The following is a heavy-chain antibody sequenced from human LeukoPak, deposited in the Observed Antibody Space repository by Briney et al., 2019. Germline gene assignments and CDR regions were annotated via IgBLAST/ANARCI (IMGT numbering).Heavy chain of an antibody. V-gene: IGHV4-30-2*01. CDR1: GGSISSGGYY. D-gene: IGHD2-8*01. CDR2: IYHSGST. J-gene: IGHJ4*02. Sequence: SQTLSLTCTVSGGSISSGGYYWSWIRQPPGKGLEWIGYIYHSGSTHYNPSLKSRVNISADTSKSQLSLNLDSVTAADTAVYYCARSWAGMYYPFYYFDYWGQGSLVTVSS. CDR3: ARSWAGMYYPFYYFDY.